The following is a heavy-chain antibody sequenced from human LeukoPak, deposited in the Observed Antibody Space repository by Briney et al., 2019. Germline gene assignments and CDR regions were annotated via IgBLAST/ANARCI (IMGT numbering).Heavy chain of an antibody. V-gene: IGHV5-51*01. CDR1: GYGFSNYW. CDR2: IYPGDSDT. D-gene: IGHD4-17*01. CDR3: ARQYGRPFDY. Sequence: GESLKISCKGSGYGFSNYWIGWVRQMPGKGLEWMGIIYPGDSDTRYSPSFQGQVTIPIDESISTAYLQWSSLEASDTAMYYCARQYGRPFDYWGQGTLVTVSS. J-gene: IGHJ4*02.